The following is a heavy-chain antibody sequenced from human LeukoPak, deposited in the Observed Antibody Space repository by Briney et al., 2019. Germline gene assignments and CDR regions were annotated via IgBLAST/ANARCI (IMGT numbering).Heavy chain of an antibody. CDR2: ISSHSGTI. D-gene: IGHD2-2*01. CDR3: ARDQRYCSSSSCPWEPFDY. CDR1: GFTFSSYS. J-gene: IGHJ4*02. V-gene: IGHV3-48*04. Sequence: GGSLRLSCAASGFTFSSYSMDWVRQAPGKGLEWVSYISSHSGTIYYADSVKGRFTISRDNAKNSLYLQMNSLRAEDTAVYYCARDQRYCSSSSCPWEPFDYWGQGTLVTVSS.